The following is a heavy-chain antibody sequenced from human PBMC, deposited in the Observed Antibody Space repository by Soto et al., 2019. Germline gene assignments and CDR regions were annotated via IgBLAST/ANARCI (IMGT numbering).Heavy chain of an antibody. CDR1: GYTFTSYA. V-gene: IGHV1-3*01. J-gene: IGHJ5*02. CDR3: ARGFEQQLGNWFDP. Sequence: GASVKVSCKASGYTFTSYAMHWVLQAPGQRLEWMGWINAGNGNTKYSQKFQGRVTITRDTSASTAYMELSSLRSEDTAVYYCARGFEQQLGNWFDPWGQGTLVTVSS. CDR2: INAGNGNT. D-gene: IGHD6-13*01.